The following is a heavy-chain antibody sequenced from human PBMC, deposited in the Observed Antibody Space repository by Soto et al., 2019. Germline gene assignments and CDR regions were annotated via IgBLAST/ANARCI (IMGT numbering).Heavy chain of an antibody. CDR2: FYHSGST. CDR3: ARFPAY. V-gene: IGHV4-38-2*02. Sequence: SSETLSLTCTVSGGSIISDYYWGWIRQPPGDGLEWIGSFYHSGSTHYNPSLKSRVTVSVDTSKNQFSLKLTSVTAADTAVYFCARFPAYWGQGILVTVSS. CDR1: GGSIISDYY. J-gene: IGHJ4*02.